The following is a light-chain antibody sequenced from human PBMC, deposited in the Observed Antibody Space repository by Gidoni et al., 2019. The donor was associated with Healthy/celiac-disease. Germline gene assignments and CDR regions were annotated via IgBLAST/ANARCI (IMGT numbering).Light chain of an antibody. V-gene: IGKV1-39*01. Sequence: DIQMTKSPSSLSASVGERVTITCRASQSISSYLNCYQQKPGKAPKLLIYAASSLQSGVPSRFSGSGSGTDFTLTISSLQPEDFATYYFQQSYNTPPTFGQGTKLEIK. CDR3: QQSYNTPPT. CDR1: QSISSY. CDR2: AAS. J-gene: IGKJ2*01.